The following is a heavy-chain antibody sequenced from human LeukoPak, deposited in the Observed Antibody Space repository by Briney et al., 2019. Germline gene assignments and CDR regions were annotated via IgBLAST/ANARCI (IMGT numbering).Heavy chain of an antibody. J-gene: IGHJ4*02. CDR1: GFTFSSYG. CDR2: IWYDGSHK. Sequence: GGSLRLSCAASGFTFSSYGMDWVRQAPGKGLEWVATIWYDGSHKHYADSVKGRFTISRDSSKNTLYLQMNSLRAEDTAVYYCAKEKGQYYFDYWSQGTLVTVSS. CDR3: AKEKGQYYFDY. D-gene: IGHD5-24*01. V-gene: IGHV3-33*06.